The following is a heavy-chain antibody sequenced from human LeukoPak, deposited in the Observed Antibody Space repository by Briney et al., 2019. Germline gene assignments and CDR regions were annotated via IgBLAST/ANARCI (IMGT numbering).Heavy chain of an antibody. D-gene: IGHD6-19*01. CDR1: GFTFSSYG. Sequence: GGSLRLSCAASGFTFSSYGMHWGRRAPGKGLEWGAVIAYDGSNKYYADSVKGRFTISRDNSKNTLYLQMNSRRAEDTPGYYCARGEPSSSGCLSYGMDVWGQGTTVTVSS. CDR2: IAYDGSNK. CDR3: ARGEPSSSGCLSYGMDV. V-gene: IGHV3-30*02. J-gene: IGHJ6*02.